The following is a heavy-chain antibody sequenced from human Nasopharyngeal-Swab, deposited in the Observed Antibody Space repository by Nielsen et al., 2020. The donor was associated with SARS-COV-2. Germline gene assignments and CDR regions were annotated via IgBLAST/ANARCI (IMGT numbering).Heavy chain of an antibody. CDR2: INSDGSST. V-gene: IGHV3-74*01. Sequence: RQPPGKGLVWVSRINSDGSSTSYADSVKGRFTISRDNAKNTLYLQMNSLRAEDTAVYYCARGGYSSSWYQLDYWGQGTLVTVSS. D-gene: IGHD6-13*01. CDR3: ARGGYSSSWYQLDY. J-gene: IGHJ4*02.